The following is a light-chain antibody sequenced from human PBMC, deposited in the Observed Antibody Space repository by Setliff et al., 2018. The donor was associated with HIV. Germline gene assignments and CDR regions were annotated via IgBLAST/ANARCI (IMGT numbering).Light chain of an antibody. V-gene: IGLV2-23*02. J-gene: IGLJ1*01. CDR1: RSDIGTYDL. Sequence: QSVLTQPASVSGSPGQSSTISCTGTRSDIGTYDLVSWYRQYPGKAPKLIIYEVNRRPAVVSNRFSGSKSGNTASLTISGLQAEDEADYYCCSYAGSSYVFATGTKVTVL. CDR3: CSYAGSSYV. CDR2: EVN.